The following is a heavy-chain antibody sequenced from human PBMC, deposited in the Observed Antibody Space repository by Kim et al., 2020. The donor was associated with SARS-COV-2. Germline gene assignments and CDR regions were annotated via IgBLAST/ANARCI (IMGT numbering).Heavy chain of an antibody. J-gene: IGHJ4*02. D-gene: IGHD3-22*01. CDR1: GFTFSSYW. CDR2: IREDGGEK. Sequence: GGSLRLSCAASGFTFSSYWMKWLRQTPGKRLEWVADIREDGGEKYYVDSVKGRFTVSRDNDKNSLFLQMNNLRDDDTAVYYCARLSKGGAYDDYWGQGTLVTVSS. V-gene: IGHV3-7*01. CDR3: ARLSKGGAYDDY.